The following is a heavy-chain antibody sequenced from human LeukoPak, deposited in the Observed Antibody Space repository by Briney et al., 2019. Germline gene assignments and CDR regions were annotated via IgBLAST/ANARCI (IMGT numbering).Heavy chain of an antibody. J-gene: IGHJ4*02. Sequence: GRSLRLSCAASGFTFSSYPMHWVRQAPGKGLEWVAVIGYDGVNKYYADSVKGRFSISRDDSKNTLYLQMDSLRAEDTVVYYCARDPQTGPPDYFDYWGQGTLVTVSS. V-gene: IGHV3-30-3*01. CDR3: ARDPQTGPPDYFDY. CDR2: IGYDGVNK. CDR1: GFTFSSYP. D-gene: IGHD3-10*01.